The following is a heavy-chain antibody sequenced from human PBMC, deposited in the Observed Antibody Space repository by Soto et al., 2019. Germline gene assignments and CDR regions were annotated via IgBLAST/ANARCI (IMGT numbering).Heavy chain of an antibody. CDR1: GGSISSYY. D-gene: IGHD4-17*01. V-gene: IGHV4-59*01. J-gene: IGHJ6*02. CDR2: IYYSGST. CDR3: ARDLSFYGGSRVGRYYYYYGMDV. Sequence: QVQLQESGPGLVKPSETLSLTCTVSGGSISSYYWSWIRQPPGKGLEWIGYIYYSGSTNYNPSLKSRVTISVDTSKNQFSLKLSSVTAADTAVYYCARDLSFYGGSRVGRYYYYYGMDVWGQGTTVTVSS.